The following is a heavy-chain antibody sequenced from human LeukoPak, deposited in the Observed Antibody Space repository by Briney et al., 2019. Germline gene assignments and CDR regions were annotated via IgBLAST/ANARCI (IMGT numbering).Heavy chain of an antibody. V-gene: IGHV3-33*06. D-gene: IGHD3-16*01. J-gene: IGHJ6*03. Sequence: PGRSLTLSCAASGFPFSRLGMQWVRQAPGKGLEWVAVIHNDGTQGQYADSVKGRFTISKDNSQNTLYLQMNNLRDDDTAVYYCAKEGDEFRGYLDVWGKGTTVTVSS. CDR3: AKEGDEFRGYLDV. CDR2: IHNDGTQG. CDR1: GFPFSRLG.